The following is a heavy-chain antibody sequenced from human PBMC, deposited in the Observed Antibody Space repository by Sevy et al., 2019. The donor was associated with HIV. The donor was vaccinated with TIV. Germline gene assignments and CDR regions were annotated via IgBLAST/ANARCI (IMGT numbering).Heavy chain of an antibody. CDR1: GYTFTSYG. Sequence: ASVNVSCKASGYTFTSYGISWVRQAPGQGLEWMGWISAYNGNTNYAQKLQGRVTMTTDTSTSTAYMELRSLRSDDTAVYYCARGWFGDPYYYYYYMDVWGKGTTVTVSS. V-gene: IGHV1-18*04. CDR2: ISAYNGNT. CDR3: ARGWFGDPYYYYYYMDV. J-gene: IGHJ6*03. D-gene: IGHD3-10*01.